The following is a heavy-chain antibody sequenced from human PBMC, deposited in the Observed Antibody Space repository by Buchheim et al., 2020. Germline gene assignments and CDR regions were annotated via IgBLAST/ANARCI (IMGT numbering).Heavy chain of an antibody. D-gene: IGHD6-13*01. Sequence: QVQLQESGPGLVKPSQTLSLTCTVSGGSISSGSYYCSWIGQPAGKGLEWIGRIYTSGSTNYNPSLKSRVPISVDTSKNQFSLKLSSVTAADTAVYYCASTGIAAAGTRGMDVWGQGTT. J-gene: IGHJ6*02. V-gene: IGHV4-61*02. CDR1: GGSISSGSYY. CDR3: ASTGIAAAGTRGMDV. CDR2: IYTSGST.